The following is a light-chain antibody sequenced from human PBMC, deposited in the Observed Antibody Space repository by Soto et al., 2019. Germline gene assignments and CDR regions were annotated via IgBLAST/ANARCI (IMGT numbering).Light chain of an antibody. J-gene: IGLJ1*01. CDR1: SSDVGAYNF. Sequence: QSALAQPASVSGSPGQSITISCTGTSSDVGAYNFVSWYRQDPGKAPKLMIYDVTNRPSGVSNRFSGSKSGNTASLTISGLQAEDEADYYCSSFTSSITYVFGTGTKVTVL. CDR3: SSFTSSITYV. V-gene: IGLV2-14*01. CDR2: DVT.